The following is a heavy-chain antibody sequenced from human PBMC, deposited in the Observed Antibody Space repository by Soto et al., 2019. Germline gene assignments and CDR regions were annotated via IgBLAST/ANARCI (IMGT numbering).Heavy chain of an antibody. D-gene: IGHD2-2*01. CDR1: GYTFTSYG. J-gene: IGHJ4*02. V-gene: IGHV1-18*01. Sequence: QVRLVQSGAEVKKPGASVKVSCKASGYTFTSYGISWVRQAPGQGLEWMGWIRAYNGNTNYAQKLQGRVTMTTDTSTSTAYMELRSLRSDDTAVYYCARDMRYCSSTSCYAGDYWGQGTLVTVSS. CDR2: IRAYNGNT. CDR3: ARDMRYCSSTSCYAGDY.